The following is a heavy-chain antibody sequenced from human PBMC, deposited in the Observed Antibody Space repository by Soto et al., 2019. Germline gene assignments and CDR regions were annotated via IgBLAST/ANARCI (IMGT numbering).Heavy chain of an antibody. D-gene: IGHD6-19*01. Sequence: GGSLRLSCAASGFTFSDYYMSWIRRAPGKGLEWVSYISSSGSTIYYADSVKGRFTISRDNAKNSLYLQMNSLRAEDTAVYYCARDQLLSGWYLDLDPKYWGQGTLVTVSS. CDR2: ISSSGSTI. J-gene: IGHJ4*02. V-gene: IGHV3-11*01. CDR3: ARDQLLSGWYLDLDPKY. CDR1: GFTFSDYY.